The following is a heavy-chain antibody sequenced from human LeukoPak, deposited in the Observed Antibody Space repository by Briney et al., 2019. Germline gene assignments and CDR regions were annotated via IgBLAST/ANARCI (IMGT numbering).Heavy chain of an antibody. CDR2: ISYDGSNK. J-gene: IGHJ1*01. CDR1: GFTFSSYA. CDR3: AKDWYSSNWYGGIFQH. D-gene: IGHD6-13*01. Sequence: GGSLRLSCAASGFTFSSYAMHWVRQAPGKGLEWVAVISYDGSNKYYADSVKGRFTISRDNSKNTLYLQMNSLRAEDTAVYYCAKDWYSSNWYGGIFQHWGQGTLVTVSS. V-gene: IGHV3-30*04.